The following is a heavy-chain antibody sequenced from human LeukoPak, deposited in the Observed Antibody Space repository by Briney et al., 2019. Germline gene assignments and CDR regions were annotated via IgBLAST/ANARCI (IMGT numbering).Heavy chain of an antibody. Sequence: ASVKVSCKASGYTFTDYYMHWVRQAPGQGLEWMGWMNPYTGNTGYAQNFQGRITITRNTSISTAYMDLSSLRSEDTAVYYCARTQHLVLRSPLDPWGQGTLVTVSS. V-gene: IGHV1-8*03. J-gene: IGHJ5*02. D-gene: IGHD6-13*01. CDR2: MNPYTGNT. CDR1: GYTFTDYY. CDR3: ARTQHLVLRSPLDP.